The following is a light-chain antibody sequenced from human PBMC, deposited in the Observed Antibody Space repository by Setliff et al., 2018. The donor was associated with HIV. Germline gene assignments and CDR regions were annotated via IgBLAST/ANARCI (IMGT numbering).Light chain of an antibody. J-gene: IGLJ1*01. CDR3: QSADSSGTNYV. CDR1: ELSNQY. V-gene: IGLV3-25*03. Sequence: SYELTQPPSVSVSPGQTARITCSADELSNQYAYWYQQKTGQAPVLVINKNSERPSGIPERFAGSRSGTTVTLTISGVQAEDEADYYCQSADSSGTNYVFGTGTKATVL. CDR2: KNS.